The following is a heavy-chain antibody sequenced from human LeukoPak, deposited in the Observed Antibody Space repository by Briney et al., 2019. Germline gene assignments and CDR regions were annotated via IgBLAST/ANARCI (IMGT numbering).Heavy chain of an antibody. J-gene: IGHJ5*02. CDR2: TYTSGST. D-gene: IGHD6-13*01. Sequence: SETLSLTCTVSGGSISSYYWSWIRQPAGKGLEWIGRTYTSGSTNYNPSLKSRVTMSVDTSKNQFSLKLSSVTAADTAVYYCARDVAAADYNWFDPWGQGTLVTVSS. V-gene: IGHV4-4*07. CDR1: GGSISSYY. CDR3: ARDVAAADYNWFDP.